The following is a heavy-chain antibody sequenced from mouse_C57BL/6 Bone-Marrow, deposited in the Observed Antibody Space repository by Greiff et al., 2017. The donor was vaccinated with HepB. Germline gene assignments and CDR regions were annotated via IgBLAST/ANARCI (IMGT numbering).Heavy chain of an antibody. J-gene: IGHJ1*03. Sequence: VQLQESGAELVRPGTSVKVSCKASGYAFTNYLIEWVKQRPGQGLEWIGVINPGSGSIKYNEKFKDKATLTADKSSSTVYMELSRLTSEDSAVYFCARHEDTPNWYFDVWGTGTTVTVSS. CDR2: INPGSGSI. CDR1: GYAFTNYL. CDR3: ARHEDTPNWYFDV. V-gene: IGHV1-54*01. D-gene: IGHD5-1-1*01.